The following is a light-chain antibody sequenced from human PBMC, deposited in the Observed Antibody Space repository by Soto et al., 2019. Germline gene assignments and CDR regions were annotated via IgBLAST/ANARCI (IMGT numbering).Light chain of an antibody. V-gene: IGKV1-5*03. CDR2: KAS. J-gene: IGKJ1*01. CDR1: QSISSW. CDR3: QQYNSYSPT. Sequence: DIQMTQSPSTLSASVGDRVTITCRASQSISSWLAWYQQKPGKAPKLLIYKASSLQSGAPSRFSGSGSGTDFTLTISSLHPDDFATYYCQQYNSYSPTFGQGTKVDIK.